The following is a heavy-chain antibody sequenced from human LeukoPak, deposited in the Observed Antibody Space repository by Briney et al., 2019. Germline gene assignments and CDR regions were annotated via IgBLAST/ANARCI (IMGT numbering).Heavy chain of an antibody. D-gene: IGHD3-22*01. V-gene: IGHV3-30*04. J-gene: IGHJ3*02. CDR3: ARMMTDFDGSGHDIQRGAFDI. CDR1: GFTFNRYR. Sequence: GGSLRPSCAASGFTFNRYRMHWVRQAPGKGLEWVAVISYDGRYQFYADSVKGRFTVSRDNSKNTLFLQMNSLRAEDTAVYHCARMMTDFDGSGHDIQRGAFDIWGQGTMVTVS. CDR2: ISYDGRYQ.